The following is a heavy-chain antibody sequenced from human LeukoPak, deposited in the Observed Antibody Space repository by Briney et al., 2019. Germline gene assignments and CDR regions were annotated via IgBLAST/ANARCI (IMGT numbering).Heavy chain of an antibody. Sequence: ASVKVSCKASGYTFTSYGISWVRQAPGQGLEWMGWISAYNGNTNYAQKLRGRVTMTTDTSTSTADMELRSLRSDDTAVYYCARDPHEFSSGWSHFEYWGQGTLVTVSS. CDR1: GYTFTSYG. CDR3: ARDPHEFSSGWSHFEY. D-gene: IGHD6-19*01. CDR2: ISAYNGNT. J-gene: IGHJ4*02. V-gene: IGHV1-18*01.